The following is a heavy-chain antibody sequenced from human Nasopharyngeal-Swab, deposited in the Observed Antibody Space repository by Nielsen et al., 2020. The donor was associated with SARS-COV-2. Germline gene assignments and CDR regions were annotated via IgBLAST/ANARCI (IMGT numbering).Heavy chain of an antibody. V-gene: IGHV1-69*13. CDR1: GGTFSSYA. J-gene: IGHJ6*03. CDR2: IIPIFGTA. CDR3: ARGSRVVVPLLYYYYYMDV. D-gene: IGHD2-2*01. Sequence: SVKVSCKASGGTFSSYAISWVRQAPGQGLEWMGGIIPIFGTANYAQKFQGRVTITADESTSTAYMELSSLRSEDSAVYYCARGSRVVVPLLYYYYYMDVWGKGTTVTVSS.